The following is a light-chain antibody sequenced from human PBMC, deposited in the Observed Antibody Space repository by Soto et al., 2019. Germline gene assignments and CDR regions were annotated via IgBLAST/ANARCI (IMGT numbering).Light chain of an antibody. V-gene: IGKV3-20*01. CDR3: QQYGSSPPIT. CDR1: QSVSSY. Sequence: ILLTQSPATLSLSPGERATLSCRPSQSVSSYLAWYQQKPGQAPRLLIYDASNRATGIPARFSGSGSGTDFTLTISRLEPEDFAVYYCQQYGSSPPITFGQGTRLEI. CDR2: DAS. J-gene: IGKJ5*01.